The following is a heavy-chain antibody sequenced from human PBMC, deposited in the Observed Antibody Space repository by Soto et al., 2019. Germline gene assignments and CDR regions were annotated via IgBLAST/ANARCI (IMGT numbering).Heavy chain of an antibody. CDR2: INPNTGVT. CDR1: GYTLTGYY. D-gene: IGHD1-1*01. CDR3: ARGGYLVLNWSDG. J-gene: IGHJ5*02. V-gene: IGHV1-2*07. Sequence: ASVKVSCKAAGYTLTGYYMHWVRQAPGQGLEWLGWINPNTGVTKYAHDFQGRVTMTRDTSISTTYMELSRLRSDDTAVYYCARGGYLVLNWSDGLGQGTRVIVS.